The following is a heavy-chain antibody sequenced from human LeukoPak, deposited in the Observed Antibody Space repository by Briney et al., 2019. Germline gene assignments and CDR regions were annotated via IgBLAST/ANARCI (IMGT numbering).Heavy chain of an antibody. CDR3: AKDRGY. Sequence: RASLRLSCVASGFTFSTFAMSWVRQAPGKGLEWVSAIRANGGDTYYADSVKGRFTISRDNSKNTLYLQMNSLRAEDTAIYYCAKDRGYWGQGTLVTVSS. J-gene: IGHJ4*02. CDR1: GFTFSTFA. CDR2: IRANGGDT. V-gene: IGHV3-23*01.